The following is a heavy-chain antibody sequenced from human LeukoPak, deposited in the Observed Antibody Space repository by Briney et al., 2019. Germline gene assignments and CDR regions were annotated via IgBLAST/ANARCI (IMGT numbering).Heavy chain of an antibody. CDR3: ARHPGYSYGYSDY. J-gene: IGHJ4*02. D-gene: IGHD5-18*01. CDR1: GYSFSSYW. CDR2: IDPSDSYT. Sequence: PGESLKISRKGSGYSFSSYWISWVRQMPGKGLEWMGRIDPSDSYTNYSPSFQGHVTISADKSISTAYLQWSSLKASDTAMYYCARHPGYSYGYSDYWGQGTLVTVSS. V-gene: IGHV5-10-1*01.